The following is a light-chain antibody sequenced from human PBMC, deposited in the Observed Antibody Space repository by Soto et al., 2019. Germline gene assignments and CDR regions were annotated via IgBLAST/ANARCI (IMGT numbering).Light chain of an antibody. J-gene: IGKJ1*01. CDR3: QEYSNGSR. CDR2: DGS. V-gene: IGKV1-5*01. Sequence: DIHMTQSPSTLSAFVGYRVSITCRASQNISRWLAWYQQKPGKAPKLLIHDGSTLESGVPSRLSGSGSGTEFILTISSLQPDDFASFYCQEYSNGSRFGQGTKVDIK. CDR1: QNISRW.